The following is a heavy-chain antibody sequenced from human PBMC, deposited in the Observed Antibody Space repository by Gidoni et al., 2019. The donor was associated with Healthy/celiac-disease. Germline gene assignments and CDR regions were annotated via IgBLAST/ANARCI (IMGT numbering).Heavy chain of an antibody. CDR1: GGSISSSNW. CDR2: IYHGGST. D-gene: IGHD6-13*01. CDR3: ARGGRRAAGIYYYYGMDV. V-gene: IGHV4-4*02. Sequence: QVQLQESGPGLVKPSGTLSLTCAVSGGSISSSNWWSWVRQPPGTGLEWIGEIYHGGSTNYNPSLKSRVTISVDKSKNQFSLKLSSVTAADTAVYYCARGGRRAAGIYYYYGMDVWGQGTTVTVSS. J-gene: IGHJ6*02.